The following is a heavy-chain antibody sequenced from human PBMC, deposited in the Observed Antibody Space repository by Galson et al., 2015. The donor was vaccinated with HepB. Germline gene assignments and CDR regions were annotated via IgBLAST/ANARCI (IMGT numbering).Heavy chain of an antibody. J-gene: IGHJ6*02. CDR2: ISAYTGNT. Sequence: SVKVSCKASGSTFTSYGISWVRQAPGQGLEWMGWISAYTGNTNYAQKLQGRVTMTTDTSTSTAYMELRSPRSDDTAVYYCARDSDPYSSSWYDSNYYYYYGMDVWGQGTTVTVSS. CDR1: GSTFTSYG. CDR3: ARDSDPYSSSWYDSNYYYYYGMDV. V-gene: IGHV1-18*01. D-gene: IGHD6-13*01.